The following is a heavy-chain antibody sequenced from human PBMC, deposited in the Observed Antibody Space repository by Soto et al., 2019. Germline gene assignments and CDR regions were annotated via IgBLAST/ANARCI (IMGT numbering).Heavy chain of an antibody. V-gene: IGHV1-8*01. CDR3: ARDHLGIAAGDFDL. Sequence: ASVKVSCKASGDTFTTYDINWVRQATGHGLEWMGWINPNSGNIGYAQRFQGRVTMTRDTAIRTAYMEVNSLRADDTAVYYCARDHLGIAAGDFDLWGQGTLVTVSS. J-gene: IGHJ4*02. D-gene: IGHD6-19*01. CDR2: INPNSGNI. CDR1: GDTFTTYD.